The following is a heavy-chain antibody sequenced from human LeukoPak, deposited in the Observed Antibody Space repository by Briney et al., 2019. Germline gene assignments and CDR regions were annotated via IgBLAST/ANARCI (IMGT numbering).Heavy chain of an antibody. V-gene: IGHV1-8*02. Sequence: ASVKVSCKASGYTFTGYYMHWVRQAPGQGLEWMGWINPNSGNTGYAQKFQGRVTMTRNTSISTAYMELSSLRSEDTAVYYCARGRYSSSWYIYYYYMDVWGKGTTVTISS. CDR1: GYTFTGYY. D-gene: IGHD6-13*01. J-gene: IGHJ6*03. CDR3: ARGRYSSSWYIYYYYMDV. CDR2: INPNSGNT.